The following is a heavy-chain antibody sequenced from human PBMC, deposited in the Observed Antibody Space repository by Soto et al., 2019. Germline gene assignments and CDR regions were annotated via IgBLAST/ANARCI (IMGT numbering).Heavy chain of an antibody. CDR3: SRAPFASGSGWYDS. J-gene: IGHJ5*01. Sequence: GASVKVSCKASGYAFTTYYIHWVRQAPGQGLEWMGIINPSSGSTTTSSSQKFQGRVTMTRDTSTSTVYMELSSLRSDDTAVYYCSRAPFASGSGWYDSWGQGTLVTVSS. D-gene: IGHD6-19*01. CDR2: INPSSGSTTT. V-gene: IGHV1-46*03. CDR1: GYAFTTYY.